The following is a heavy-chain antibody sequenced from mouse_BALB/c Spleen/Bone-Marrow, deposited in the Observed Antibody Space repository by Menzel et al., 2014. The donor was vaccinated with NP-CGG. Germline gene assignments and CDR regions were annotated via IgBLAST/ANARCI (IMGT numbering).Heavy chain of an antibody. V-gene: IGHV7-3*02. CDR2: IRNGANGYTT. D-gene: IGHD2-3*01. CDR1: GFTFTDYY. CDR3: ARYDGYSDNAMDY. J-gene: IGHJ4*01. Sequence: EVKLVESGGGLVQPGGSLRLSCATSGFTFTDYYMNWVRQPPGKALEWLGFIRNGANGYTTEFSASVKGRFTISRDNSQSILYLQINTLRAEDSATYYCARYDGYSDNAMDYWGQGTSVTVSS.